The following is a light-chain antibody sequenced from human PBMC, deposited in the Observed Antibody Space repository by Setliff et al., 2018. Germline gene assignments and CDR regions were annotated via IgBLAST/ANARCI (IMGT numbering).Light chain of an antibody. V-gene: IGLV2-14*03. CDR1: SSDVGGYDF. Sequence: QSALTQPAAVSGSPGRSVAISCSGSSSDVGGYDFVSWYQQHPGKAPKLLIYEVIKRPSGVSDRFSGSKSGNTASLTISGLQAEDEADYYCLSYTSETTHALFGGGTKVTVL. J-gene: IGLJ2*01. CDR3: LSYTSETTHAL. CDR2: EVI.